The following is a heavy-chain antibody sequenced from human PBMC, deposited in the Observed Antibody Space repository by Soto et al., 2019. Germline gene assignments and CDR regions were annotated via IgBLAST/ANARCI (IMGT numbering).Heavy chain of an antibody. CDR3: ARGPPKYSSSWYWFDP. V-gene: IGHV4-34*01. Sequence: PSETLSLTCAVYGGSFSGYYWSWIRQPPGKGLEWIGEINHSGSTNYNPSLKSRVTISVDTSKNQFSLKLSSVTAADTAVYYCARGPPKYSSSWYWFDPWGQGTLVTVSS. J-gene: IGHJ5*02. CDR1: GGSFSGYY. D-gene: IGHD6-13*01. CDR2: INHSGST.